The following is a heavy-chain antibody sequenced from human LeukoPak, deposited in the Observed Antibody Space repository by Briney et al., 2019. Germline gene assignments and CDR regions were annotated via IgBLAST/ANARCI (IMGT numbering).Heavy chain of an antibody. J-gene: IGHJ4*02. CDR3: ARDLADSSGYYWIDY. CDR1: EFTFSTYS. D-gene: IGHD3-22*01. CDR2: ISSSGSTT. V-gene: IGHV3-48*01. Sequence: PGGSLRLSCAASEFTFSTYSMNWVRQAPGKGLEWLSYISSSGSTTYYADSVKGRFTISRDNAKNSLYLQMNSLRAEDTALYYCARDLADSSGYYWIDYWGQGTLVTVSS.